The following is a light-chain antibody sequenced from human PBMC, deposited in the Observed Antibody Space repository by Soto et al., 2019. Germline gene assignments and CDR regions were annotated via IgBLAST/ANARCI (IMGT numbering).Light chain of an antibody. CDR2: DAS. J-gene: IGKJ4*01. CDR1: QSVSSI. V-gene: IGKV3-11*01. CDR3: LQCSKWPLT. Sequence: EVVLTQSPATLSLSPGERATLSCRASQSVSSILAWYQQKPGQAPRLLIYDASNRATGIPARFSGSGSGTDFTVTISSLEPEDLAVYYCLQCSKWPLTFGGGTKVEIK.